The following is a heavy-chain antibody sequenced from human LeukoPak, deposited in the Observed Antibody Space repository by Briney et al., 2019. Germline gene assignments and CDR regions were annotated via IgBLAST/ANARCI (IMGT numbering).Heavy chain of an antibody. D-gene: IGHD6-13*01. Sequence: GGSLRLSCAASGFTFSNYWMSWVRQTPEKGLEWVANIKQDGSETVYVDSVKGRFTISRDNAQSSLYLQMNSLRAEDTAVYYCARDPYSSSWSYGMDVWGQGTAVTVSS. V-gene: IGHV3-7*05. CDR2: IKQDGSET. CDR1: GFTFSNYW. J-gene: IGHJ6*02. CDR3: ARDPYSSSWSYGMDV.